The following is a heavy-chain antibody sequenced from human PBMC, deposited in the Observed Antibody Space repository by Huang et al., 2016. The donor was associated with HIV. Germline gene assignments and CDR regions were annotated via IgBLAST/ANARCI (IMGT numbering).Heavy chain of an antibody. Sequence: QVRLVESGGRVAQPGTSLRLSCAASGFTFSSYEIQGVRQAPGKGLEWVAVISNDGTNKLYADSVKGRFTISRDNSKDTLYLQMNSLRLEDTGLYYCARRFDYADYWGQGTLVTVSS. V-gene: IGHV3-30*03. CDR3: ARRFDYADY. J-gene: IGHJ4*02. CDR1: GFTFSSYE. CDR2: ISNDGTNK.